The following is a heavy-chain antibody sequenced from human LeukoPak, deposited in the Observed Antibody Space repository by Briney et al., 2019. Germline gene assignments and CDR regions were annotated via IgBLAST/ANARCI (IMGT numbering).Heavy chain of an antibody. Sequence: GASVKVSCKASGYTFTSYAMHWVRQAPGQRLEWMGWINAGNGNTKYSQKFQGRVTITRDTSASTAYMELSSLRSEDTAVYYCAREVAAAGIAFDIWGQGTMVTVSS. CDR2: INAGNGNT. CDR1: GYTFTSYA. CDR3: AREVAAAGIAFDI. D-gene: IGHD6-13*01. V-gene: IGHV1-3*01. J-gene: IGHJ3*02.